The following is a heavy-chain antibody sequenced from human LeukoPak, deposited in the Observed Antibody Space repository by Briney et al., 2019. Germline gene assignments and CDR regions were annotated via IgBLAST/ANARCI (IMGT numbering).Heavy chain of an antibody. J-gene: IGHJ4*02. CDR1: GFTFSSYG. CDR3: AKRGREAAADFDY. V-gene: IGHV3-30*02. D-gene: IGHD6-13*01. Sequence: QPGGSLRLSCAASGFTFSSYGMHWVRQAPGKGLEWVAFIRYDGSNKYYADSVKGRFTISRDNAKNSLYLQMNSLRAEDTAVYYCAKRGREAAADFDYWGQGTLVTVSS. CDR2: IRYDGSNK.